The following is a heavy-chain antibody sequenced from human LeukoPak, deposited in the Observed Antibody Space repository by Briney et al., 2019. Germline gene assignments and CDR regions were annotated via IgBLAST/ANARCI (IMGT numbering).Heavy chain of an antibody. J-gene: IGHJ4*02. CDR2: IYYSGST. CDR1: GGSISSSSYY. V-gene: IGHV4-61*01. CDR3: ARGSGSHFDY. D-gene: IGHD1-26*01. Sequence: SETLSLTCTVSGGSISSSSYYWRWIRQPPGKGREGIVYIYYSGSTNYNPSLKSRVTIRENTSKNQFSLKLSSVTAADTAVYYCARGSGSHFDYWGQGTLVTVSS.